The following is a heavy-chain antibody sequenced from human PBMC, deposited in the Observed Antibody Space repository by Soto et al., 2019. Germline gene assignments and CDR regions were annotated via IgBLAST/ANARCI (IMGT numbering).Heavy chain of an antibody. CDR1: GYTFTSTW. V-gene: IGHV1-46*01. Sequence: ASVKVSCKASGYTFTSTWMHWVRQAPGQGLEWMGVINPNGDRTIYAEKFQGRVTLTRDTSTATDYMELSSLKSEDTAMYYCAREGLVLAPSTVNSDHYYYAMDVWGQGTMVTVSS. D-gene: IGHD3-3*02. CDR2: INPNGDRT. CDR3: AREGLVLAPSTVNSDHYYYAMDV. J-gene: IGHJ6*02.